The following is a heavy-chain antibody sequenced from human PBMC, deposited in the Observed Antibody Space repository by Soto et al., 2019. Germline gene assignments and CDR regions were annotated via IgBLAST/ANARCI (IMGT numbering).Heavy chain of an antibody. CDR2: IKRKSDGGTI. D-gene: IGHD3-10*01. Sequence: PGGSLRLSCAASGFTFSHAWMSWVRQAPGKGLEWVGRIKRKSDGGTIDYAAPVKGRFTISRDDSKNTLYLQMNSLKTEDTAVYYCSTTGPYYFASDGFDVWGQGTMVTVSS. V-gene: IGHV3-15*01. CDR1: GFTFSHAW. J-gene: IGHJ3*01. CDR3: STTGPYYFASDGFDV.